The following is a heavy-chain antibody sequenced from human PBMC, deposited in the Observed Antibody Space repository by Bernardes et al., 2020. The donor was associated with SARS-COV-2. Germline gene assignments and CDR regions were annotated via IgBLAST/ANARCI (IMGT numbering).Heavy chain of an antibody. J-gene: IGHJ3*02. CDR1: GFTFSSYA. V-gene: IGHV3-30-3*01. Sequence: GGSLRLSCAASGFTFSSYAMHWVRQAPGKGLEWVAVISYDGSNKYYADSVKGRFTISRDNSKNTLYLQMNSLRAEDTAVYYCARIQYYYDSRSAFDIWGQGTMVTVSS. CDR2: ISYDGSNK. D-gene: IGHD3-22*01. CDR3: ARIQYYYDSRSAFDI.